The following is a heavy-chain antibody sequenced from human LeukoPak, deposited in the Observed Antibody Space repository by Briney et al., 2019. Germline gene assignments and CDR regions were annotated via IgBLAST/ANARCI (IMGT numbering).Heavy chain of an antibody. CDR2: INPNSGAT. D-gene: IGHD3-22*01. CDR3: ATKRPGYYSALDY. V-gene: IGHV1-2*02. CDR1: GYTFINYF. Sequence: ASVKVSCKASGYTFINYFMHWVRQAPGQGPEWMGWINPNSGATIYAQKFQGRVTMTRDTSISTAYMDLSRLSSDDTAIYYCATKRPGYYSALDYWGQGTLVTVSS. J-gene: IGHJ4*02.